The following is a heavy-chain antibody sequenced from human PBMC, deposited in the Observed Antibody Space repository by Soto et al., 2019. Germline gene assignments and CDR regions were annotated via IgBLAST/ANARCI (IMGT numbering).Heavy chain of an antibody. CDR2: IRSKAYGGTT. CDR3: TRERDYGDYYYYYGMDA. Sequence: GGSLRLSCTASGFTFGDYAMSWFRQAPGKGLEWVGFIRSKAYGGTTEYAASVKGRFTISRDDSKSIAYLQMNSLKTEDTAVYYCTRERDYGDYYYYYGMDAWGQGTTVTVSS. J-gene: IGHJ6*02. V-gene: IGHV3-49*03. D-gene: IGHD4-17*01. CDR1: GFTFGDYA.